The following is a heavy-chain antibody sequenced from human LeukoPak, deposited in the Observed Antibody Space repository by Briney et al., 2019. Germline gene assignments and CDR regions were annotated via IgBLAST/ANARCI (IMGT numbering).Heavy chain of an antibody. CDR3: AKDLKGGYSYGYSSWFGP. CDR2: ICGGGGST. Sequence: PGGSLRLSCAASGFIFSSYAMSWVRQAPGKGLEWVSAICGGGGSTYYADSVKGRFTISRDNSKNTLYLQMNSLRADDTAVYYCAKDLKGGYSYGYSSWFGPWGQGTLVTVSS. CDR1: GFIFSSYA. D-gene: IGHD5-18*01. J-gene: IGHJ5*02. V-gene: IGHV3-23*01.